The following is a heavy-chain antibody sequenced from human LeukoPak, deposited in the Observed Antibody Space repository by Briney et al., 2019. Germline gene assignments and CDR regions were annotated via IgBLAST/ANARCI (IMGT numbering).Heavy chain of an antibody. CDR1: GDTISGYY. CDR2: VYSSGST. CDR3: ARAGTFRFYFDY. V-gene: IGHV4-59*01. J-gene: IGHJ4*02. Sequence: PSETLSLTCTVSGDTISGYYWIWIRQPPGKGLEWIGYVYSSGSTDYNPSLESRVTISVDKSKNQFSLKLRSVTAADTAVYFCARAGTFRFYFDYWSQGTLVTVSS.